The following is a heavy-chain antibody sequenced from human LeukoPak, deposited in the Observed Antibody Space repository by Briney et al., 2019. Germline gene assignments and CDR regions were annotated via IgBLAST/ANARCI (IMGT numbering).Heavy chain of an antibody. CDR2: IKQDGSEK. CDR1: GFTFSNYW. Sequence: GGSLRLSCAASGFTFSNYWMTWVRQAPGKGLEWVADIKQDGSEKLYVKSVRGRFTIYRDNAKMSLFLQMNSLRAEDTAVYYCARDNGVVHGVYYMDVWGKGTTVTVS. CDR3: ARDNGVVHGVYYMDV. V-gene: IGHV3-7*01. J-gene: IGHJ6*03. D-gene: IGHD3-3*01.